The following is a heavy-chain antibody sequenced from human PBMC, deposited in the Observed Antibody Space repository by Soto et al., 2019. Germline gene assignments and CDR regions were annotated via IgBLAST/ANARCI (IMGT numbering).Heavy chain of an antibody. CDR3: ATDGSYAQHV. V-gene: IGHV3-74*01. J-gene: IGHJ6*02. CDR2: INSDGTTT. D-gene: IGHD2-2*01. CDR1: VFTCSNTW. Sequence: PWWSLRLSCSASVFTCSNTWMHWFRQAPGKGLVWVSHINSDGTTTTYADSVKGRFTISRDNAKNTVHLQMNSLRAEDTAVYYCATDGSYAQHVWGQGTTVTVSS.